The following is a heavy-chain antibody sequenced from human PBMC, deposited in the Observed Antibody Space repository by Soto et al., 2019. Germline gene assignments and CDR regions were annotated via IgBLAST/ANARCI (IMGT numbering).Heavy chain of an antibody. CDR3: VRGSWEKLSSS. V-gene: IGHV1-69*13. CDR2: IVPIYRTA. D-gene: IGHD6-13*01. J-gene: IGHJ1*01. Sequence: GASVKVSCKASGYTFTGYYMHWVRQAPGQGLEWVGGIVPIYRTADYAQEFQDRVTITADESARTTYMELRSLKSQDTAVYYCVRGSWEKLSSSWGQGTLVTVSS. CDR1: GYTFTGYY.